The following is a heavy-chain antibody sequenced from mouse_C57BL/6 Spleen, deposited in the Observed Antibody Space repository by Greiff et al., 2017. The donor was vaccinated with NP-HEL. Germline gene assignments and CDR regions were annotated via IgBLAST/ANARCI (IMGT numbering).Heavy chain of an antibody. CDR1: GYAFSSYW. J-gene: IGHJ1*03. CDR2: IYPGDGDT. Sequence: QVQLQQSGAELVKPGASVKISCKASGYAFSSYWMNWVKQRPGKGLEWIGQIYPGDGDTNYNGKFKGKATLTADKSSSTAYMQLSSLTSEDSAVYFCARWEWDKNTVVATDWYFDVWGTGTTVTVSS. CDR3: ARWEWDKNTVVATDWYFDV. V-gene: IGHV1-80*01. D-gene: IGHD1-1*01.